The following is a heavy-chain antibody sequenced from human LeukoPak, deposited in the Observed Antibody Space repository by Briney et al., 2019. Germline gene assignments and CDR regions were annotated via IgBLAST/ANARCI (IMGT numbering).Heavy chain of an antibody. CDR3: ARHPYQLLWLSWFDP. D-gene: IGHD2-2*01. CDR2: IYYSGST. J-gene: IGHJ5*02. V-gene: IGHV4-39*01. CDR1: GGSSSSSRYY. Sequence: SETLSLSCTASGGSSSSSRYYWCWIRQPPGKGLEWIGSIYYSGSTYYNPSLKSRVTISVDTSKNQFSLKLSSVTAADTAVYYCARHPYQLLWLSWFDPWGQGTLVTVSS.